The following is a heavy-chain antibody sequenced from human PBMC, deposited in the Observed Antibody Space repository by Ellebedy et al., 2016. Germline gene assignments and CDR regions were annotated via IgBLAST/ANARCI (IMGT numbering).Heavy chain of an antibody. Sequence: ASVKVSCXVSGYTLTELSMHWVRQAPGKGLEWMGGFDPEDGETIYAQKFQGRVTMTEDTSTDTAYMELSSLRSEDTAVYYCATPTYSSSWSSFDYWGQGTLVTVSS. CDR1: GYTLTELS. V-gene: IGHV1-24*01. D-gene: IGHD6-13*01. J-gene: IGHJ4*02. CDR3: ATPTYSSSWSSFDY. CDR2: FDPEDGET.